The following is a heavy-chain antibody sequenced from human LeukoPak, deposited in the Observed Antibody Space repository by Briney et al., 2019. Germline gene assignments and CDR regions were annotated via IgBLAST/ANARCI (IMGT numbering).Heavy chain of an antibody. CDR2: ISYSGTT. J-gene: IGHJ6*03. CDR3: ARTTEAHSWRTRFYDYYMDV. D-gene: IGHD6-13*01. CDR1: GGSISSRPYY. Sequence: PSETLSLTCTVSGGSISSRPYYWGWVRQPPGKGLEWIGTISYSGTTNYNPSLKSRVTISVDTSKNQFSLKLSSVTAADTAVYYCARTTEAHSWRTRFYDYYMDVWGKGTTVTVSS. V-gene: IGHV4-39*07.